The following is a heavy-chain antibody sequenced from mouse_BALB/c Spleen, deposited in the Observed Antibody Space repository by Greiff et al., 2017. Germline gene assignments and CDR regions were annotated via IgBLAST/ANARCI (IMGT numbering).Heavy chain of an antibody. Sequence: QVQLKESGPGLVQPSQSLSITCTVSGFSLTSYGVHWVRQSPGKGLEWLGVIWSGGSTDYNAAFISRLSISKDNSKSQVFFKMNSLQANDTAIYYCARKGLRQEAWFAYWGQGTLVTVSA. CDR3: ARKGLRQEAWFAY. J-gene: IGHJ3*01. CDR2: IWSGGST. V-gene: IGHV2-2*02. D-gene: IGHD2-4*01. CDR1: GFSLTSYG.